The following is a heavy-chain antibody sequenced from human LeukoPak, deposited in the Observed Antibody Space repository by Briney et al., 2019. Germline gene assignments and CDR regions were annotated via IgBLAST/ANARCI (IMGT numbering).Heavy chain of an antibody. CDR2: IIPILGIA. J-gene: IGHJ4*02. CDR1: GGTFSSYA. CDR3: ARESFDTACGY. V-gene: IGHV1-69*04. Sequence: GASVKVSCKASGGTFSSYAISCVRQAPGQGLEWMGRIIPILGIANYAQKFQGRVTITADKSTSTAYMELSSLRSEDTAVYYCARESFDTACGYWGQGTLVTVSS. D-gene: IGHD5-18*01.